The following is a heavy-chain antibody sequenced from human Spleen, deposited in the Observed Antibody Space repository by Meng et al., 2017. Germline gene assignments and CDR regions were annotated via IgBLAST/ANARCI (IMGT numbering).Heavy chain of an antibody. CDR1: CGSISSSSYY. Sequence: QLQPQEAGPGRVKPSETLSLTCTVSCGSISSSSYYWGWIRQPPGKGLEWIGSIYYSGSTYYNPSLKSRVTISVDTSKNQFSLKLSSVTAADTAVYYCARDRGWYPFDYWGQGTLVTVSS. D-gene: IGHD6-19*01. CDR2: IYYSGST. J-gene: IGHJ4*02. CDR3: ARDRGWYPFDY. V-gene: IGHV4-39*07.